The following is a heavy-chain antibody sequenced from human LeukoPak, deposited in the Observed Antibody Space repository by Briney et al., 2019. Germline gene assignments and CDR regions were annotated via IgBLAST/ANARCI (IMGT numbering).Heavy chain of an antibody. CDR1: GGSISSSSYY. Sequence: SETLSLTCTVSGGSISSSSYYWGWIRQPPGKGLEWIGSIYYSGSTYYNPSLKSRVTISVDTSKNQFSLKLSSVTAADTAVCYCARQRYFGVVIWWFDPWGQGTLVTVSS. V-gene: IGHV4-39*01. CDR3: ARQRYFGVVIWWFDP. CDR2: IYYSGST. D-gene: IGHD3-3*01. J-gene: IGHJ5*02.